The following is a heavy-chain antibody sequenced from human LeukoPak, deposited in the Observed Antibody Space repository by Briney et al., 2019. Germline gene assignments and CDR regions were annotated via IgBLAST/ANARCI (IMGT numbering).Heavy chain of an antibody. CDR3: AKGHGEHIPAEYLEH. V-gene: IGHV3-23*01. CDR1: GFTFSNYA. D-gene: IGHD4-17*01. CDR2: TGVNTDTT. Sequence: GGSLRLSCAASGFTFSNYAMIWVRQAPGKGLEWVSATGVNTDTTYYADAVRGRFTISRDYSQNTLSLQMSSLRAEDTAVYYCAKGHGEHIPAEYLEHWGQGTLVTVSS. J-gene: IGHJ1*01.